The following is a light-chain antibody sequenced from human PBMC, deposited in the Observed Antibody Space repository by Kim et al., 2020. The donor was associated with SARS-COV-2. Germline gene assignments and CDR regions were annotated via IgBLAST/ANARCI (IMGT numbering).Light chain of an antibody. CDR2: AAS. Sequence: GARVTITCRASQSIASYVNWYQQKPGKAPNLLIYAASSLQSGVPSRFSGSGSGTDFTLTISSLQTEDFATYYCQESYSSRYTFGQGTKLEI. CDR3: QESYSSRYT. J-gene: IGKJ2*01. CDR1: QSIASY. V-gene: IGKV1-39*01.